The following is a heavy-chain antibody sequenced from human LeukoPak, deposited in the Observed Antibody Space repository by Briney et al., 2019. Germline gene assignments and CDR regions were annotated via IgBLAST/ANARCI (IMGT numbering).Heavy chain of an antibody. CDR1: GFTFSSYG. CDR2: IWYDGSSK. D-gene: IGHD3-22*01. J-gene: IGHJ4*02. Sequence: GRSLRLSCAASGFTFSSYGMHWVRQAPGKGLEWVAVIWYDGSSKYYADSVKGRFTISRDNSKNTLYLQMNSLRAEDTAVYYCARVGDSSGYYYFDYWGQGALVTVSS. V-gene: IGHV3-33*01. CDR3: ARVGDSSGYYYFDY.